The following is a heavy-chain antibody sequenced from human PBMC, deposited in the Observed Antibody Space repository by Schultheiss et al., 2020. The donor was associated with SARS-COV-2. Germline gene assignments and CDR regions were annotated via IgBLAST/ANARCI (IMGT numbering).Heavy chain of an antibody. J-gene: IGHJ6*02. D-gene: IGHD6-19*01. CDR3: AKDSGYSSGWYPPYYYYGMDV. CDR2: IWYDGSNK. V-gene: IGHV3-33*06. Sequence: GGSLRLSCAASGFTFSSYGMHWVRQAPGKGLEWVAVIWYDGSNKYYADSVKGRFTISRDNSKNTLYLQMNSLRAEDTAVYYCAKDSGYSSGWYPPYYYYGMDVWGQGTTVTVSS. CDR1: GFTFSSYG.